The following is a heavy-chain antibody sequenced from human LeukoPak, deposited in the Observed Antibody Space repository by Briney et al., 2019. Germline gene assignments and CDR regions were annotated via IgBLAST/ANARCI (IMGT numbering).Heavy chain of an antibody. CDR1: GFTFSTYA. J-gene: IGHJ4*02. V-gene: IGHV3-23*01. Sequence: GGSLRLSCAASGFTFSTYAMTWVRQAPGKGLEWVSLISGSGGTTYYADSVKGRFTISRDNSKKTLYLQMNSLRAEDTAVYYCAIDRGGRYCSDGSCYSLDYWGQGTLVTVSP. CDR2: ISGSGGTT. CDR3: AIDRGGRYCSDGSCYSLDY. D-gene: IGHD2-15*01.